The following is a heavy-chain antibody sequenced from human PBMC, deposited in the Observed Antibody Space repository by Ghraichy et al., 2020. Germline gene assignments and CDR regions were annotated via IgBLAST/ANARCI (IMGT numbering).Heavy chain of an antibody. CDR2: IYSGGST. J-gene: IGHJ3*02. V-gene: IGHV3-53*04. D-gene: IGHD5-24*01. CDR3: ARDHLEDAFDI. Sequence: LSLTCAASGFTVSSNYMSWVRQAPGKGLEWVSVIYSGGSTYYADSVKGRFTISRHNSKNTLYLQMNSLRAEDTAVYYCARDHLEDAFDIWGQGTMVTVSS. CDR1: GFTVSSNY.